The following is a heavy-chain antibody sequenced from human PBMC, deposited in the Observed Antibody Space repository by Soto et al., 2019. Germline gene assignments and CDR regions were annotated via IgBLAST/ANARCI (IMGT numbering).Heavy chain of an antibody. CDR2: IYYSGST. CDR3: ARAPVGLDTISYFDY. Sequence: SETLSLTCTVSGGSVSSGDYYWSWIRQPPGKGLEWIGYIYYSGSTYYNPSLKSRVTISVDTSKNQFSLRLTSVTAADTAVYFCARAPVGLDTISYFDYWGQGKLVTVSS. D-gene: IGHD3-3*01. V-gene: IGHV4-30-4*01. CDR1: GGSVSSGDYY. J-gene: IGHJ4*02.